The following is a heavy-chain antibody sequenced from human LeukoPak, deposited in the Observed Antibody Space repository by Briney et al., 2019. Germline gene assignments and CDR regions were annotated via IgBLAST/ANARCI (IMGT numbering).Heavy chain of an antibody. D-gene: IGHD3-3*01. Sequence: GASVKVSCKASGYTFTSYGISWVRQAPGQGLEWMGWISAYNGNTSYAQKLQGRVTMTTDTSTSTAYMELRSLRSDDTAVYYCARDRPPYDFWSGYYEMNYYYGMDVWGQGTTVTVSS. J-gene: IGHJ6*02. V-gene: IGHV1-18*01. CDR1: GYTFTSYG. CDR3: ARDRPPYDFWSGYYEMNYYYGMDV. CDR2: ISAYNGNT.